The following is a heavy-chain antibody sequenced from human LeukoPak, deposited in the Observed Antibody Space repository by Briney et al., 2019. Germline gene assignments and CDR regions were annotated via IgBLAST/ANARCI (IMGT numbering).Heavy chain of an antibody. D-gene: IGHD6-19*01. CDR1: GGSISTYY. Sequence: SQTLSLTCTVSGGSISTYYWNWIRQPPGKGLEWIGEINHSGSTNYNPSLKSRVTISVDTSKNQFSLKLNSVTAADTAVYYCARGGSGWYSDYWGQGALVTVSS. CDR2: INHSGST. CDR3: ARGGSGWYSDY. V-gene: IGHV4-34*01. J-gene: IGHJ4*02.